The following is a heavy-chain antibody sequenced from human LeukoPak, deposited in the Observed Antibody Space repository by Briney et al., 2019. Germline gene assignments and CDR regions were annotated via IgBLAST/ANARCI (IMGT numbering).Heavy chain of an antibody. CDR3: ARNKIGGDYYYYMDV. V-gene: IGHV4-59*01. CDR1: GGSISSYY. J-gene: IGHJ6*03. CDR2: IYYSGST. Sequence: SETLSLTCTVSGGSISSYYWSWIRQPPGKGLEWIGYIYYSGSTNYNPSLKSRVTISVGTSKNQFSLKLSSVTAADTAVYYCARNKIGGDYYYYMDVWGKGTTVTVSS. D-gene: IGHD1-26*01.